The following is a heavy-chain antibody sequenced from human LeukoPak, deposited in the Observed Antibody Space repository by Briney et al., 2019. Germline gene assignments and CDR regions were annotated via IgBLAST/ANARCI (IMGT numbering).Heavy chain of an antibody. Sequence: GGSLRLSCAASGFTFSSYAMHWVRQAPGKGLEWVAVISYDGSNKYYADSVKGRFTISRDNSKDTLYLQMNSLRAEDTAVYYCARDYGHSNYEWYFDYWGQGTLVTVSS. CDR1: GFTFSSYA. CDR2: ISYDGSNK. J-gene: IGHJ4*02. D-gene: IGHD4-11*01. CDR3: ARDYGHSNYEWYFDY. V-gene: IGHV3-30-3*01.